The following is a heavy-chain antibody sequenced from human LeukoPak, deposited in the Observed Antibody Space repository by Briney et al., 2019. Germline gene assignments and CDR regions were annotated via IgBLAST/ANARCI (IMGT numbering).Heavy chain of an antibody. CDR2: IGSAGDT. J-gene: IGHJ6*02. CDR1: GFTSSSYD. CDR3: AREWRDYYERKAYGMDV. D-gene: IGHD3-22*01. Sequence: GSLRLSCAASGFTSSSYDMHWVRQATGKGLEWVSAIGSAGDTYYPGSVKGRFTISRENAKNSLYLQMNSLRAGDTAVYYCAREWRDYYERKAYGMDVWGQGTTVTVSS. V-gene: IGHV3-13*01.